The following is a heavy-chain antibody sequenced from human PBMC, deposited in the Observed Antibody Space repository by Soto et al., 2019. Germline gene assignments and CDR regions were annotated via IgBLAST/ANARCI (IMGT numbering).Heavy chain of an antibody. V-gene: IGHV3-23*01. J-gene: IGHJ6*02. CDR2: ISGSGGST. CDR1: GFTCSSYA. D-gene: IGHD5-12*01. Sequence: EVQLLESGGGLVQPGGSLRLSCAASGFTCSSYAMSWVRQAPGKGLEWVSAISGSGGSTYYADSVKGRFTISRHNSKKSLYLQMNTLRAEDTAVYYCAKGGYSRRSFGMADWGQGTPVTVSS. CDR3: AKGGYSRRSFGMAD.